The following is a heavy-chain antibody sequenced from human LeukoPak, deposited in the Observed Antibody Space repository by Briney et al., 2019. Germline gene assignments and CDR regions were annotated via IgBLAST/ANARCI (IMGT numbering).Heavy chain of an antibody. Sequence: GGSLRLSCAASGFTFSSYWMSWVRQAPGKGLEWVANIKQDGSEKYYVDSVKGRFTISRDNARNSLYLQMNSLRAEDTAVYYCAPWLRWDAFDIWGQGTMVTVSS. J-gene: IGHJ3*02. CDR2: IKQDGSEK. V-gene: IGHV3-7*03. D-gene: IGHD5-12*01. CDR3: APWLRWDAFDI. CDR1: GFTFSSYW.